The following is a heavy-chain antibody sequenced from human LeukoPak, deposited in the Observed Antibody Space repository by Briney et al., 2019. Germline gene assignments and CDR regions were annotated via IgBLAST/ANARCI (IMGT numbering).Heavy chain of an antibody. D-gene: IGHD6-6*01. Sequence: GGSLRLSCAASGFTFSNAWMSWVRQAPGKGLEWVSSISSSSSYIYYADSVKGRFTISRDNAKNSLYLQMNSLRAEDTAVYYCARSREYSSPHNAFDIWGQGTMVTVSS. CDR1: GFTFSNAW. V-gene: IGHV3-21*01. CDR2: ISSSSSYI. CDR3: ARSREYSSPHNAFDI. J-gene: IGHJ3*02.